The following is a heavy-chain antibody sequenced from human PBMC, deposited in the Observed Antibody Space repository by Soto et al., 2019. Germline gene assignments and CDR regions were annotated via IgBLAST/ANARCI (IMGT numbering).Heavy chain of an antibody. CDR1: GGSFSGYY. V-gene: IGHV4-34*01. D-gene: IGHD6-19*01. CDR3: ARVDSSGWYDLDY. CDR2: INHSGST. Sequence: QVQLQQWGAGLLKPSETLSLTCAVYGGSFSGYYWSWIRQPPGKGLEWIGEINHSGSTNYNPSLKSRVTISVATAKNHFSLKLSSVTAADTAVYYCARVDSSGWYDLDYWGQGTLVTVSS. J-gene: IGHJ4*02.